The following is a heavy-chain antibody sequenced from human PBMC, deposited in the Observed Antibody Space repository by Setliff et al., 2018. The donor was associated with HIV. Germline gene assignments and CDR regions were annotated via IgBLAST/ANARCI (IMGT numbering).Heavy chain of an antibody. Sequence: ASVKVSCKASGGTFKNLAISWVRQAPGQGLEWMGGVIPSFATANYAQKFQGRITITADELTSTVYMDLNSLKSEDSAVYSCANPHDGGSFDVWGQGTAVTVSS. CDR2: VIPSFATA. CDR3: ANPHDGGSFDV. J-gene: IGHJ3*01. D-gene: IGHD1-1*01. CDR1: GGTFKNLA. V-gene: IGHV1-69*13.